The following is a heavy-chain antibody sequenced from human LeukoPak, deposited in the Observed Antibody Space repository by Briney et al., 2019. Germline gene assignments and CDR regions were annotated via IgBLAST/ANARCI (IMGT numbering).Heavy chain of an antibody. V-gene: IGHV4-59*12. Sequence: SETLSLTCAVSGASITSYYWTWIRQPPGKGLEWIGYIYHTGNTKYNPSLNSRVTISIDTSKNQFSLKLSSVTAAGTAVYYCARVRKEGDYYDSSGYYYVGYFDYWGQGTLVTVSS. D-gene: IGHD3-22*01. CDR3: ARVRKEGDYYDSSGYYYVGYFDY. CDR1: GASITSYY. J-gene: IGHJ4*02. CDR2: IYHTGNT.